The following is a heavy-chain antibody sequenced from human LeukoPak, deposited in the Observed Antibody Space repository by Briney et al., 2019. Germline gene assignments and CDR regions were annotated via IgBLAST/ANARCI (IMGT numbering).Heavy chain of an antibody. Sequence: GGSLRLFCAASGFTFSSYSMNWVRQAPGKGLEWVSSISSSSSYIYYADSVKGRFTISRDNAKNSLYLQMNSLRAEDTAVYYCARDLVTMVRGVIKEGYVYWGQGTLVTVSS. CDR1: GFTFSSYS. CDR2: ISSSSSYI. V-gene: IGHV3-21*01. J-gene: IGHJ4*02. CDR3: ARDLVTMVRGVIKEGYVY. D-gene: IGHD3-10*01.